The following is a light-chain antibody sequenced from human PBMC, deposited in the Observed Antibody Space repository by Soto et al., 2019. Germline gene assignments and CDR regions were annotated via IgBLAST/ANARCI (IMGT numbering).Light chain of an antibody. Sequence: QSALTQPASVSGSPGQSITISCTGTSSDVGSYNLVSWYQQHPGKAPKLMIYEVSKRPSGVSNRFSGSKSGNMASLTISGLQAEDEADYYCCSYAGSSPYVFGTGTKVTVL. J-gene: IGLJ1*01. CDR2: EVS. CDR1: SSDVGSYNL. CDR3: CSYAGSSPYV. V-gene: IGLV2-23*02.